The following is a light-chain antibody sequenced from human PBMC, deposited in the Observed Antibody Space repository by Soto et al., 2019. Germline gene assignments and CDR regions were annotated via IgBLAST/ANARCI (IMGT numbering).Light chain of an antibody. CDR3: GTWDSSLSAWV. J-gene: IGLJ3*02. CDR1: SSNIGNSY. V-gene: IGLV1-51*01. CDR2: ETD. Sequence: QSVLTQPPSVSAAPGQKVTISCSGSSSNIGNSYVSWYRRLPGTAPKLLIYETDKRTTGTPERFSGSKSGTSATLGITGLQTGDEADYYCGTWDSSLSAWVFGGGTQLTVL.